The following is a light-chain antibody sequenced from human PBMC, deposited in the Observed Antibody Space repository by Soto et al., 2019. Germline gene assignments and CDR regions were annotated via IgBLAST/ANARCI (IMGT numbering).Light chain of an antibody. CDR2: DVS. CDR1: SSDVGGYNY. CDR3: CASAGTYTAV. J-gene: IGLJ3*02. Sequence: QSDLTQPRSVSGSPGQSVTISCTGTSSDVGGYNYVSWYQQHPGKAPKLMISDVSKRPSGVPDRFSGSKSGNTASLTISGLQAEDEADYYCCASAGTYTAVFGGGTKLTVL. V-gene: IGLV2-11*01.